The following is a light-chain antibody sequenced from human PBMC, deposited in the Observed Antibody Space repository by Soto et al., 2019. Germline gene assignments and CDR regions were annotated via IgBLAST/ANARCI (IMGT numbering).Light chain of an antibody. CDR2: SHN. J-gene: IGLJ3*02. CDR1: SPNIGSNS. Sequence: QAVVTQPPSASGNPGQRVTISCSGSSPNIGSNSVNWYQQLPGRAPKLLIYSHNQRPSGVPDRFSGSRSGTSASLAISGLQSEDEADYYCATWDDSLNGVVFGGGTKLTVL. CDR3: ATWDDSLNGVV. V-gene: IGLV1-44*01.